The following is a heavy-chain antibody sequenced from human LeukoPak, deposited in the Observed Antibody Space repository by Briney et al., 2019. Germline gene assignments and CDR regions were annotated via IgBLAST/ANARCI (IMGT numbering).Heavy chain of an antibody. D-gene: IGHD2-2*02. CDR2: IYYSGST. CDR3: AREVRHCSSTSCYRPYYYYYMDV. J-gene: IGHJ6*03. Sequence: PSETLSLTCTVSGGSISGYYWSWIRQPPGKGLEWIGSIYYSGSTNYNPSLKSRVTISVDTSKNQFSLKLSSVTAADTAVYYCAREVRHCSSTSCYRPYYYYYMDVWGKGTTVTVSS. CDR1: GGSISGYY. V-gene: IGHV4-59*01.